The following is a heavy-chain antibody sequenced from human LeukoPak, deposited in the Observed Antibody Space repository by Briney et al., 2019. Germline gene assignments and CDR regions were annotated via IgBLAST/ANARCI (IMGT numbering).Heavy chain of an antibody. CDR2: IKSKGDGETT. CDR1: GFTFTNAW. CDR3: TTDRGLTMIRGVLVD. D-gene: IGHD3-10*01. Sequence: GGSLRLSCAASGFTFTNAWMTWVRQAPGKRLEWVGRIKSKGDGETTDYAEPVKGRFSMSRDDSAATMYLQMYGLEAEDTAVYYCTTDRGLTMIRGVLVDWGQGALVTVSS. V-gene: IGHV3-15*01. J-gene: IGHJ4*02.